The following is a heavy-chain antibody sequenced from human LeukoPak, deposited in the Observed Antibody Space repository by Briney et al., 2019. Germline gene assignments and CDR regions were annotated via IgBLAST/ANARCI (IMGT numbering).Heavy chain of an antibody. CDR2: IRGGSAGA. CDR3: AKCAESYGNDAFDM. V-gene: IGHV3-23*01. CDR1: EFTFSSFA. J-gene: IGHJ3*02. Sequence: TGGSLRLSCAASEFTFSSFAMSWVRQAPGKGLEWVSYIRGGSAGALYADSVKGRFTISRDNSKSTMYLQMNSLRVEDTAVYYCAKCAESYGNDAFDMWGPGTMVTVSS. D-gene: IGHD3-16*01.